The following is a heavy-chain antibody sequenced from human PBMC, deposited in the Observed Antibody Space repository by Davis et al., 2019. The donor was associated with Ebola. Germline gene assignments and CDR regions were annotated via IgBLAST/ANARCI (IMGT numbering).Heavy chain of an antibody. D-gene: IGHD3-16*02. V-gene: IGHV3-23*01. Sequence: PGGSLRLSCAASGFTFSSYAMSWVRQAPGKGLEWVSAISGSGGSTYYADSVKGRFTISRDNSKNTLYLQMNSLRAEDTAVYYCASRGSTFGGVIVDYWGQGTLVTVSS. CDR1: GFTFSSYA. J-gene: IGHJ4*02. CDR2: ISGSGGST. CDR3: ASRGSTFGGVIVDY.